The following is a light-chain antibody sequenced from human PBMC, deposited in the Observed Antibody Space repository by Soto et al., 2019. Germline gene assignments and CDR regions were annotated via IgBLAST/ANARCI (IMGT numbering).Light chain of an antibody. CDR3: QQGFSLPWT. J-gene: IGKJ1*01. Sequence: DIQMTQSPSTLSGSVGDRVTITCRASQTISSWLAWYQQKPGKAPKLLIYKASTLKSGVPSRFSGSGSGTEFTLTISSLQPDDFGTYYCQQGFSLPWTFGQGTKVDIK. CDR1: QTISSW. CDR2: KAS. V-gene: IGKV1-5*03.